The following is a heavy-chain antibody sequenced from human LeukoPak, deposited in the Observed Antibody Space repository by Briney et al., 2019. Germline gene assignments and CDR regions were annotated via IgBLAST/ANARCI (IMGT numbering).Heavy chain of an antibody. CDR2: TYNSYT. CDR1: GYTSTTHG. CDR3: ARALAQGGSFDLYYFDS. Sequence: ASVKGSCKASGYTSTTHGISWVRQAPGQGLEWMGWTYNSYTHYAQTLRDRLTMTTDTSTSTSYMELRSLRSDDTAVYYCARALAQGGSFDLYYFDSWGQGSLVTVSS. D-gene: IGHD3-9*01. V-gene: IGHV1-18*01. J-gene: IGHJ4*02.